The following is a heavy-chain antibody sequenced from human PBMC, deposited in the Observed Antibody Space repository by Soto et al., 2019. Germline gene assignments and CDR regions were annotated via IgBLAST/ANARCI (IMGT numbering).Heavy chain of an antibody. CDR3: ARHDTVAGTEGNASLSY. D-gene: IGHD6-19*01. J-gene: IGHJ4*02. CDR1: GYSFTSYW. Sequence: GESLKISCKGSGYSFTSYWIGWVRQMPGKGLEWMGIIYPGDSDTRYSPSFQGQVTISADKSISTAYLQWSSLKASDTAMYYCARHDTVAGTEGNASLSYWGQGTLVTVSS. CDR2: IYPGDSDT. V-gene: IGHV5-51*01.